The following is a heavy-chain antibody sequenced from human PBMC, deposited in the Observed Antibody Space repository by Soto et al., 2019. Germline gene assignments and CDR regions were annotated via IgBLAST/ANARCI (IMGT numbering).Heavy chain of an antibody. V-gene: IGHV4-59*05. Sequence: PSEPLSLPCTVSDGSSTSYGGSCVRQPPGKGLEWIGGIYNSGVDYNPSLKSRVTISVDTSKTQSSLRLTSVTAADTALYYCARHPPGCRNCIEFWGQGIMVIVSS. CDR3: ARHPPGCRNCIEF. D-gene: IGHD1-7*01. J-gene: IGHJ4*02. CDR2: IYNSGV. CDR1: DGSSTSYG.